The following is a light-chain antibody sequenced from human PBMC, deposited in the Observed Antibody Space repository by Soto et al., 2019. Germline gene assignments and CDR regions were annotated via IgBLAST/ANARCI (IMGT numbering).Light chain of an antibody. Sequence: ETVLTQSPVTLSLSPGERATLSCRASQSVSSYLAWYQQKPGQAPRLLIYDASNRATGIPARFSGSGSGTDFTLTISSLEPEDFAVYYCQQRTNWPFTFGGGTKVEIK. CDR3: QQRTNWPFT. V-gene: IGKV3-11*01. CDR2: DAS. CDR1: QSVSSY. J-gene: IGKJ4*01.